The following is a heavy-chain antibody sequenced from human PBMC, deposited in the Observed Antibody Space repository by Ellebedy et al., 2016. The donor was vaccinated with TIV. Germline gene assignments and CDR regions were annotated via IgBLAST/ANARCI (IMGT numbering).Heavy chain of an antibody. CDR1: GGSISSYY. CDR2: SYYSGST. V-gene: IGHV4-59*01. D-gene: IGHD6-19*01. J-gene: IGHJ5*02. CDR3: ARTYSSGWYDWFDP. Sequence: SETLSLXXTVSGGSISSYYWSWIRQPPGKGLEWIGYSYYSGSTNYNPSLKSRVTISVDTSKNQFSLKLSSVTAADTAVYYCARTYSSGWYDWFDPWGQGTLVTVSS.